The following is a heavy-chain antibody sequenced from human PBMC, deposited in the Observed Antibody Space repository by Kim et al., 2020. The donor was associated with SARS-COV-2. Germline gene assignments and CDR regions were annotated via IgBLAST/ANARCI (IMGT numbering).Heavy chain of an antibody. J-gene: IGHJ4*02. CDR3: ATTRRYYYDSSGPFDY. CDR2: ISYDGSNK. CDR1: GFTFSSYG. D-gene: IGHD3-22*01. Sequence: GGSLRLSCAASGFTFSSYGMHWVRQAPGKGLEWVAVISYDGSNKYYADSVKGRFTISRDNSKNTLYLQMNSLRAEDTAVYYCATTRRYYYDSSGPFDYWGQGNLVTVSS. V-gene: IGHV3-30*03.